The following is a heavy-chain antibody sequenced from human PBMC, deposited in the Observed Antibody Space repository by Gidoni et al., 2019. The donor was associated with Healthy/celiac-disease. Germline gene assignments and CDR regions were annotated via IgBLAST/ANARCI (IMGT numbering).Heavy chain of an antibody. Sequence: QVQLVQSGAEVKKPGASVKVSCKVSGYTLTELSMHWVRQAPGKGLEWMGGFDPEDGETIYEQKFQGRVTMTEDTSTDTAYMELSSLRSEDTAVYYCAAFPLNWNMAYYYMDVWGKGTTVTVSS. CDR3: AAFPLNWNMAYYYMDV. CDR2: FDPEDGET. D-gene: IGHD1-1*01. V-gene: IGHV1-24*01. J-gene: IGHJ6*03. CDR1: GYTLTELS.